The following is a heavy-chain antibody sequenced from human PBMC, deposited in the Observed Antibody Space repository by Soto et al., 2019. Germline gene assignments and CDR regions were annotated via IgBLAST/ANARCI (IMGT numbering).Heavy chain of an antibody. V-gene: IGHV3-33*01. Sequence: QVQLVESGGGVVQPGRSLRLSCAASGFTFSSYGMHWVRQAPGKGLEWVAVIWYDGSNKYYADSVKGRFTISRDNSKKPLYLQMSSLRAEVMSVYYCAIAYCSGGSCYYYGMDGWGQGTKVTVSS. J-gene: IGHJ6*02. CDR1: GFTFSSYG. CDR2: IWYDGSNK. D-gene: IGHD2-15*01. CDR3: AIAYCSGGSCYYYGMDG.